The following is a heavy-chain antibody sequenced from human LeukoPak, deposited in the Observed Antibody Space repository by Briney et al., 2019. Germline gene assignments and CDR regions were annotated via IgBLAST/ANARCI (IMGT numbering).Heavy chain of an antibody. CDR2: IYTSGRT. D-gene: IGHD1-26*01. J-gene: IGHJ6*03. CDR3: ARELSGSYPYYYYYYMDV. Sequence: SETLSLTCTVSGGSISSFYWSWIRQPAGKGLEWIGRIYTSGRTNFNPSLKSRLTISVDTSKNQFSLKLSSVTAADTAVYYCARELSGSYPYYYYYYMDVWGKGTTVTVSS. CDR1: GGSISSFY. V-gene: IGHV4-4*07.